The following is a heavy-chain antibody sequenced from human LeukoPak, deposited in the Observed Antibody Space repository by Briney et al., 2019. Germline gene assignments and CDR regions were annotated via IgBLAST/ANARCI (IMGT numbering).Heavy chain of an antibody. D-gene: IGHD4-17*01. Sequence: PSETLSLTCAVYGGSFSGYYWSWIRQPPGKGLEWIGEINHSGSTNYNPSLKSRVTISVDTSKHQFSLKLSSVTAADTAVYYCARVAVTTIYYYYYGMDVWGQGTTVTVSS. CDR2: INHSGST. CDR3: ARVAVTTIYYYYYGMDV. CDR1: GGSFSGYY. V-gene: IGHV4-34*01. J-gene: IGHJ6*02.